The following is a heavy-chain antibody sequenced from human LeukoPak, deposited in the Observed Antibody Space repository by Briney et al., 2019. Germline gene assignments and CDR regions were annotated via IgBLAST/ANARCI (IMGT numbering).Heavy chain of an antibody. CDR3: VGEGSH. CDR2: IYSGGGT. CDR1: GLSVSSTY. V-gene: IGHV3-53*01. J-gene: IGHJ4*02. Sequence: PGGSLRLSCAASGLSVSSTYMTWVRQTPGKGLEWVSVIYSGGGTNYADSLKGRFSISRDNSKNTLYLQMNNLTAEDTAVYYCVGEGSHWGQGTLVTVSS. D-gene: IGHD2-15*01.